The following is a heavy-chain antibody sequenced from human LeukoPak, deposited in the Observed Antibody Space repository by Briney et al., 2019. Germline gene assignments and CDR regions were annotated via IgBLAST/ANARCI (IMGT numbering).Heavy chain of an antibody. CDR2: IYTSGST. V-gene: IGHV4-61*02. D-gene: IGHD3-3*01. CDR3: ARATQNYDFWSGYYYYYMDV. Sequence: PSETLSLTCTVSGGSISSGSYYWSWIRQPAGKGLEWIGRIYTSGSTNYNPSLKSRVTISVDTSKNQFSLKLSSVTAADTAVYYCARATQNYDFWSGYYYYYMDVWGKGTTVTVSS. J-gene: IGHJ6*03. CDR1: GGSISSGSYY.